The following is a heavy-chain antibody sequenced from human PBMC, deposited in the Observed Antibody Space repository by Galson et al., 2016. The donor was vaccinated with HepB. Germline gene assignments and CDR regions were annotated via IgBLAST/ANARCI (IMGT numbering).Heavy chain of an antibody. J-gene: IGHJ4*02. CDR1: GLTVSGDY. D-gene: IGHD1/OR15-1a*01. CDR2: ISNSGGST. Sequence: SLRLSCAVSGLTVSGDYMSWVRQAPGKGLEWVSGISNSGGSTYFADSVMGRFTISRDNSKNTLYLQMNSLRVDDTAVYYCAKGTTLQVHFGYFDHWGQGTLVTVSS. CDR3: AKGTTLQVHFGYFDH. V-gene: IGHV3-23*01.